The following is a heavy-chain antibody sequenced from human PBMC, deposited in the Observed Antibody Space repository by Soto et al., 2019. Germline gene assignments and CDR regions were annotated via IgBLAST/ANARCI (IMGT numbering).Heavy chain of an antibody. Sequence: PSETLSLTCTVSGDSVSSGGYYWSWIRQHPGKGLELIGYIYYSGSTDYNPSLKSRVTISVDTSKNQFSLKLSSVTAADTAVYYCARDVAAAAYFDYWGQGTLVTVPS. D-gene: IGHD6-13*01. J-gene: IGHJ4*02. CDR2: IYYSGST. V-gene: IGHV4-31*03. CDR1: GDSVSSGGYY. CDR3: ARDVAAAAYFDY.